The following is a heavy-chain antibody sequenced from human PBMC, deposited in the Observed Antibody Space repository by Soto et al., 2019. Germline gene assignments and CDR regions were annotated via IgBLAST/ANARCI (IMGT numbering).Heavy chain of an antibody. CDR1: GFTFSSYG. D-gene: IGHD6-19*01. V-gene: IGHV3-33*01. J-gene: IGHJ4*02. CDR2: IWYDGSNK. CDR3: ARETVVAGPYYFDY. Sequence: GAALRLSCSASGFTFSSYGMHWVRQAPGKGLEWVAVIWYDGSNKYYADSVKGRFTISRDNSKNTLYLQMNSLRAEDTAVYYCARETVVAGPYYFDYWGQGTLVTVSS.